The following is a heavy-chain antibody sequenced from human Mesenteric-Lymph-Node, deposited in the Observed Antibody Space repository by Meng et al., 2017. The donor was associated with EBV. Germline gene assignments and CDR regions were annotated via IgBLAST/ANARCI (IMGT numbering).Heavy chain of an antibody. CDR2: INAYTGKA. J-gene: IGHJ4*02. D-gene: IGHD3-16*01. Sequence: QVQLVQSGSELKKPGXSAKVSCRASGYIFTSFAMNWVRQASGPGLEWMGWINAYTGKATYAQGFTGRFVFSLDTSVDTAYLEINSLTLEDTAVYFCARDLDGSYVSYWGQGTLVTVSS. V-gene: IGHV7-4-1*02. CDR3: ARDLDGSYVSY. CDR1: GYIFTSFA.